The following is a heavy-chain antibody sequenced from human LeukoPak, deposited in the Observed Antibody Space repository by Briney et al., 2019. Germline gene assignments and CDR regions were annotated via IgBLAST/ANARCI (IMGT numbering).Heavy chain of an antibody. J-gene: IGHJ2*01. D-gene: IGHD4-17*01. CDR3: ARVGDYGDYPWYFDL. CDR2: IYHTGST. CDR1: GGSISSGDYS. Sequence: SQTLSLTCAVSGGSISSGDYSWSWLRQPPGKGLEWIGYIYHTGSTFYNPSLKSRVTISVDRSKNQFSLKLSSVTAADTAMYYCARVGDYGDYPWYFDLWGRGTLVTVSS. V-gene: IGHV4-30-2*01.